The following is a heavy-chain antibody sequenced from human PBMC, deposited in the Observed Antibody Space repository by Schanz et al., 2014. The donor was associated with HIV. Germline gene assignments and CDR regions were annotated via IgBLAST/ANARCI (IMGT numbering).Heavy chain of an antibody. CDR1: GFTFSTTA. CDR2: IGNDGRNK. D-gene: IGHD1-1*01. Sequence: QVQLVESGGGVVQPGRSLRLSCAASGFTFSTTAMSWVRQAPGKGLEWVAIIGNDGRNKYYADSVKGRFTVSRDNSKNTNTLYLQMNSLRAEDTAVYYCVRDQGTTWISGGNWFDPWGQGTLVTVSS. V-gene: IGHV3-33*08. CDR3: VRDQGTTWISGGNWFDP. J-gene: IGHJ5*02.